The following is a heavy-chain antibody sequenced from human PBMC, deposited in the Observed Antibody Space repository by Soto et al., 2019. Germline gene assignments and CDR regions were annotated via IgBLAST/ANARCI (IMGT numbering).Heavy chain of an antibody. CDR3: ARDMGKGYGMDV. V-gene: IGHV3-48*04. CDR1: GFTFGSYP. CDR2: ICSNAI. J-gene: IGHJ6*02. Sequence: GGSLRLSCAASGFTFGSYPMNWVRQAPGKGLEWVSYICSNAIYYADSVKGRFTISRDNTKNSLYLQMNSLRAEDTAVYYCARDMGKGYGMDVWGQGTTVTVSS. D-gene: IGHD7-27*01.